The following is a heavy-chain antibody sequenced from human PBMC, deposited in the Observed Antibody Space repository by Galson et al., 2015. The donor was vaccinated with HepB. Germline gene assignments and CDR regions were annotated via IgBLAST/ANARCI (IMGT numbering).Heavy chain of an antibody. CDR3: ARVEGYSYGYYYMDV. Sequence: SLRLSCAASGFTFSTYSMNWVRQAPGKGLEWVSSISSSSSYIYYADSVKGRFTISRDNAKNSLYLQMNSLRAEDTAVYYCARVEGYSYGYYYMDVWGKGTTVTVSS. CDR2: ISSSSSYI. V-gene: IGHV3-21*01. D-gene: IGHD5-18*01. J-gene: IGHJ6*03. CDR1: GFTFSTYS.